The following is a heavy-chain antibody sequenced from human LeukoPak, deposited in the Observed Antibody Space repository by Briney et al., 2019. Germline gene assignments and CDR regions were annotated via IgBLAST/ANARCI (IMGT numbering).Heavy chain of an antibody. V-gene: IGHV1-18*01. CDR2: ISAYNGNT. D-gene: IGHD3-16*02. Sequence: GASVKVSCKASGYTFTSYSISWVRQAPGQGLEWMGWISAYNGNTNYAQKLQGRVTMTTDTSTSTAYMELRSLRSDDTAVYYCARDTGSYDYVWGSYPYYWGQGTLVTISS. CDR1: GYTFTSYS. J-gene: IGHJ4*02. CDR3: ARDTGSYDYVWGSYPYY.